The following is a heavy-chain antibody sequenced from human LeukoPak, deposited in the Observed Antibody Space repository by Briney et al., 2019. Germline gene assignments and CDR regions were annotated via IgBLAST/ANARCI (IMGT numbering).Heavy chain of an antibody. Sequence: SETLSLTCAVYGGSFSGYYWSWIRQPPGKGLEWIGEINHSGSTNYNPSLKSRVTISVDTSKNQFSLKLSSVTAADTAVYYCAKDLYSSGWLAHFYWGQGTLVTVSS. CDR1: GGSFSGYY. V-gene: IGHV4-34*01. CDR3: AKDLYSSGWLAHFY. D-gene: IGHD6-19*01. CDR2: INHSGST. J-gene: IGHJ4*02.